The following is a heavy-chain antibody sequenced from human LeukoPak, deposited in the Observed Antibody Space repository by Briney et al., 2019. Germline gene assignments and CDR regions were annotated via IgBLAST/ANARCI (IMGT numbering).Heavy chain of an antibody. J-gene: IGHJ3*01. CDR1: GFTFSSHE. V-gene: IGHV3-21*01. CDR3: ARARSSGSHRVVNAFDV. CDR2: ISITSDYI. Sequence: GGSLRLSCEGSGFTFSSHEMNWVRQAPGKGLEWVSSISITSDYIYYPDSMKGRFTISRDNAKNSLYLQMNSLRAEDTAVYYCARARSSGSHRVVNAFDVWGQGTMVTVSS. D-gene: IGHD1-26*01.